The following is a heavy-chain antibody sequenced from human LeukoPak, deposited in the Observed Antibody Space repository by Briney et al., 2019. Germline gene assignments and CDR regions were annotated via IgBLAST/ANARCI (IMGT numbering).Heavy chain of an antibody. J-gene: IGHJ4*02. V-gene: IGHV3-23*01. Sequence: PGGSLRLSCAASGFTFSSYAMSWVRQAPGKGLERVSAISGSGGSTYYADSVKGRFTISRDNSKNTLYLQMNSLRAEDTAVYYCAKEYSSGWFDEGPTDYWGQGTLVTVSS. CDR1: GFTFSSYA. CDR2: ISGSGGST. CDR3: AKEYSSGWFDEGPTDY. D-gene: IGHD6-19*01.